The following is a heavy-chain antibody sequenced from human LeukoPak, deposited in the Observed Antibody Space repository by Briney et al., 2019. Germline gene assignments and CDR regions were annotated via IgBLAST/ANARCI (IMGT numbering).Heavy chain of an antibody. Sequence: ASVKLACKPSNYTFTDYPITWVRQVPGHGLEWMGWISTRNGETHYARRFQGRATMTTDTFASTVYIEVRSLTSDDTALYYCARESGSGSYFYFDYWGPGTLVTVSS. CDR3: ARESGSGSYFYFDY. D-gene: IGHD3-10*01. V-gene: IGHV1-18*01. CDR2: ISTRNGET. J-gene: IGHJ4*02. CDR1: NYTFTDYP.